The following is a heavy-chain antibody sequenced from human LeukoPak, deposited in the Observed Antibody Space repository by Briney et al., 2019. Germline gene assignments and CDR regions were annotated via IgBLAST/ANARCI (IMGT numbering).Heavy chain of an antibody. D-gene: IGHD3-3*01. V-gene: IGHV1-2*02. CDR2: INPNSGGT. Sequence: ASVQVSCKASGYTFTGYYMHWVRQAPGQGLEWMGWINPNSGGTNYAQKFQGRVTMTRDTSISTAYMELSRLRSDDTAVYYCARAGEGSRFLEWLLHPFDYWGQGTLVTVSS. CDR1: GYTFTGYY. J-gene: IGHJ4*02. CDR3: ARAGEGSRFLEWLLHPFDY.